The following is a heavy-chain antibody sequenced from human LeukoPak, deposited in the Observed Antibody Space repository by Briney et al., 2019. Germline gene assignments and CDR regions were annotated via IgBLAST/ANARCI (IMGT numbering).Heavy chain of an antibody. V-gene: IGHV1-46*01. J-gene: IGHJ6*02. D-gene: IGHD3/OR15-3a*01. CDR2: INPSGGST. Sequence: ASVKVSCKASGYTFTSYGISWVRQAPGQGLEWMGIINPSGGSTSYAQKFQGRVTMTRDTSTSTVYMELSSLRSEDTAVYYCARVDPIYGMDVWGQGTTVTVSS. CDR3: ARVDPIYGMDV. CDR1: GYTFTSYG.